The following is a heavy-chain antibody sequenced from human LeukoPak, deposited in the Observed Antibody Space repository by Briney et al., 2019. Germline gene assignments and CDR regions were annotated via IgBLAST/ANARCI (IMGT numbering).Heavy chain of an antibody. CDR2: NNYTRNT. Sequence: PLEGLSLSSTLSLGSIRTYYWNWMRQPPGKGLGWMGYNNYTRNTNHNPSRKSRVTISVDKSKYQVSLKLSSVTAADTAVYYCARSGGYSSSWSLWGQGTLVTVSS. D-gene: IGHD6-13*01. V-gene: IGHV4-59*01. CDR1: LGSIRTYY. J-gene: IGHJ4*02. CDR3: ARSGGYSSSWSL.